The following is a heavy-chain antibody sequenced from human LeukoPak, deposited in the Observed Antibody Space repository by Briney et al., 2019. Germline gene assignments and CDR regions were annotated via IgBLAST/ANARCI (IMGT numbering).Heavy chain of an antibody. CDR1: GLTVSNNY. J-gene: IGHJ5*02. D-gene: IGHD2-2*01. Sequence: GGSLRLSCAASGLTVSNNYLSWVRQAPGKGLEWVSGIYSGGDTYYADSVKGRFTISRDNSKNTLYLQMNGLRAEDTAVYYCTKDPSDVVVADPWGQGTLVTVSS. V-gene: IGHV3-66*01. CDR2: IYSGGDT. CDR3: TKDPSDVVVADP.